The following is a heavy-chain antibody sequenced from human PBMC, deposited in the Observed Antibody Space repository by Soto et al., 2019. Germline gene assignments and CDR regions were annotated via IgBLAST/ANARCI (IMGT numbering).Heavy chain of an antibody. CDR1: GYTFTSYA. V-gene: IGHV1-3*01. J-gene: IGHJ4*02. CDR2: INAGNGNT. D-gene: IGHD3-9*01. Sequence: WASVKVSCKASGYTFTSYAMHWVRQAPGQRLEWMGWINAGNGNTKYSQKFQGRVTITRDTSASTAYMELSSLRSEDTAVYYCAKWSGTYYDILTGYYNPYYFDYWGQGTLVTVSS. CDR3: AKWSGTYYDILTGYYNPYYFDY.